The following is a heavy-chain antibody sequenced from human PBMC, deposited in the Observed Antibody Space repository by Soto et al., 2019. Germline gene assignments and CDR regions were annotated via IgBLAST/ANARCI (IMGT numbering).Heavy chain of an antibody. J-gene: IGHJ4*02. CDR3: ARVRSGWGIDY. Sequence: PSETLSLTCAVSGGSISSGGYSWSWIRQPPGKGLEYIGYIYHSGSTYYNPSLKSRVTISVDRSKNQFSLKLSSVTAADTAVYYCARVRSGWGIDYWGQGTLVTSPQ. CDR2: IYHSGST. V-gene: IGHV4-30-2*01. D-gene: IGHD6-19*01. CDR1: GGSISSGGYS.